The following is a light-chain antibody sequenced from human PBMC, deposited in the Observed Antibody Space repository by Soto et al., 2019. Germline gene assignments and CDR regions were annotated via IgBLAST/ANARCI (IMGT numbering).Light chain of an antibody. CDR2: RAS. CDR1: QSVNSN. J-gene: IGKJ1*01. CDR3: QQYNYWPS. V-gene: IGKV3-15*01. Sequence: EIVMTQSPATLSVSPGERATLSCRASQSVNSNLAWYQQKPGQAPRLLISRASTRVAGIAARFSGSGSGTEYTLTINSLQSEDFAVYYCQQYNYWPSFGQGTKVEIK.